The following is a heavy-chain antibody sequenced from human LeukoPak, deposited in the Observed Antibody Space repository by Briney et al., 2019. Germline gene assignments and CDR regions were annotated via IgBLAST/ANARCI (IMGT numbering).Heavy chain of an antibody. J-gene: IGHJ4*02. V-gene: IGHV3-30*02. Sequence: GGSLRLSCAASGFTFSTYGMHWVRQAPGKGLEWVAFIRNDGTIKCYADSMKGRFTISRDNSKNTLYLQMNSLRAEDTAVYYCAKTGSSSWGYFDYWGQGTLVTVSS. CDR2: IRNDGTIK. CDR3: AKTGSSSWGYFDY. CDR1: GFTFSTYG. D-gene: IGHD6-13*01.